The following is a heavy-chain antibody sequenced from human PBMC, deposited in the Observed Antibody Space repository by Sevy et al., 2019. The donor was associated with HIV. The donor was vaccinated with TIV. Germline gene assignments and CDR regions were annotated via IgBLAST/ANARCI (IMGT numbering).Heavy chain of an antibody. CDR1: GFRVTNVW. D-gene: IGHD6-6*01. V-gene: IGHV3-15*01. CDR3: TIDPVHFL. CDR2: IKSLTDGGTI. Sequence: GGSLRLSCVNFGFRVTNVWMSWVRQAPGKRLEWVGRIKSLTDGGTIDYAPPLKGRFTISRDESKNTLYLQMSGLKTEDTAVYYCTIDPVHFLWGRGTLVTVSS. J-gene: IGHJ4*02.